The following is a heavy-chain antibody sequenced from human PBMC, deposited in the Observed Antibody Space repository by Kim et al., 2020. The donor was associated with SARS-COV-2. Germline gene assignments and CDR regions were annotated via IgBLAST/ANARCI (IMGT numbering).Heavy chain of an antibody. J-gene: IGHJ4*02. V-gene: IGHV1-3*01. CDR2: INPGNGDT. D-gene: IGHD6-13*01. CDR1: GYSFTTYG. CDR3: LRGAITATGTGN. Sequence: ASVKVSCKASGYSFTTYGMNWVCQAPGQRLEWMGWINPGNGDTAYSQKFQGRVTMTRDTSANTVYMELSSLRSEDTAVYYCLRGAITATGTGNWGQGTLITVSS.